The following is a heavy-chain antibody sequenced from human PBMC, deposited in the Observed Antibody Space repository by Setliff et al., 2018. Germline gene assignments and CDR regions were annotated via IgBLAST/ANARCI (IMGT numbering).Heavy chain of an antibody. V-gene: IGHV4-38-2*02. J-gene: IGHJ4*02. CDR1: GYSISSGYY. Sequence: SETLSLTCDVSGYSISSGYYWGWIRQPPGKGLEWIGSMYASGSTYYNPSLKSRVTISVDTSKNQFSLNLSSVTAADTAVYFCARDNTIVGATDYWGQGTLVTVSS. CDR3: ARDNTIVGATDY. D-gene: IGHD1-26*01. CDR2: MYASGST.